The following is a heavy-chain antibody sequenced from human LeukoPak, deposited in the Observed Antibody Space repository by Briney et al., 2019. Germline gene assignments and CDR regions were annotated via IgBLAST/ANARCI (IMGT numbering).Heavy chain of an antibody. CDR3: ARLDPNYYYESSGYFAFDM. CDR2: IYYSGRT. V-gene: IGHV4-39*01. J-gene: IGHJ3*02. CDR1: GVSISSTSYY. D-gene: IGHD3-22*01. Sequence: PSETLSLTCTVSGVSISSTSYYWGWIRQPPGKGLEWLGNIYYSGRTYYNPSLKSRVTISVDTSKNQYSLKLSSVTAAETAVYYCARLDPNYYYESSGYFAFDMWGQGTMVTVSS.